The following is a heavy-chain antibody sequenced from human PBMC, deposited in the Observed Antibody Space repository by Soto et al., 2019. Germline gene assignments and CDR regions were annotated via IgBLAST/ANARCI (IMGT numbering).Heavy chain of an antibody. V-gene: IGHV5-51*01. CDR2: IYPRDSET. CDR3: ARGGGSPYDWFDP. CDR1: GYSFTYYW. D-gene: IGHD3-16*01. J-gene: IGHJ5*02. Sequence: GESLKISCKGSGYSFTYYWIGWVRQMPGKGLEWMGIIYPRDSETKYSPSFQGQVTISADKSIDTAYLQWSSLKASDTAMYYCARGGGSPYDWFDPWGQGTLVTVSS.